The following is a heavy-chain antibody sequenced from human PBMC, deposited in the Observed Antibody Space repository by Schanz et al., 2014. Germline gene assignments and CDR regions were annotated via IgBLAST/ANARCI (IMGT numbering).Heavy chain of an antibody. Sequence: QVQLVQSGAEVKKPGASVKVSCKASGYTFTSYGISWVRQAPGQGLEWMGWISADNGNTNYAQRLQGRVTMTTDTSQRTADMEGMSLRSDETAVYYGARGGDDIVVLVPVTREYYYHAMDVWGQGTTVTVSS. J-gene: IGHJ6*02. V-gene: IGHV1-18*01. CDR3: ARGGDDIVVLVPVTREYYYHAMDV. CDR1: GYTFTSYG. D-gene: IGHD2-15*01. CDR2: ISADNGNT.